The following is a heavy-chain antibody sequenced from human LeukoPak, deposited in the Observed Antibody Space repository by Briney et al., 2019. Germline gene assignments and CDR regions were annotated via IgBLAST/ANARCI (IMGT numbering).Heavy chain of an antibody. CDR3: AKSWFDP. CDR2: IYYSGST. J-gene: IGHJ5*02. CDR1: GGSISGYY. V-gene: IGHV4-59*12. Sequence: SETLSLTCTVSGGSISGYYWSWIRQPPGKGLEWIAYIYYSGSTNYSPSLKSRVTISVDTSKNQFSLKLSSVTAADTAVYYCAKSWFDPWGQGTLVTVSS.